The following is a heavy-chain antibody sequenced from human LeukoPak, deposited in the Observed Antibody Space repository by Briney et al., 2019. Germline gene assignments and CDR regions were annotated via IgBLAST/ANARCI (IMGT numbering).Heavy chain of an antibody. Sequence: GASVKVSCKASGYTFTSYGISWVRQAPGQGLEWMGWISAYNGNTNYAQKLQGRVTMTTDTSTSAAYMELRSLRSDDTAVYYCARDLVPYNWNDFYYYYYMDVWGKGTTVTVSS. CDR2: ISAYNGNT. V-gene: IGHV1-18*01. D-gene: IGHD1-1*01. CDR1: GYTFTSYG. J-gene: IGHJ6*03. CDR3: ARDLVPYNWNDFYYYYYMDV.